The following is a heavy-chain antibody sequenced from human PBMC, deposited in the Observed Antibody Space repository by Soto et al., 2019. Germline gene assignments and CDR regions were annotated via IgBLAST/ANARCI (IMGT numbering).Heavy chain of an antibody. D-gene: IGHD1-1*01. V-gene: IGHV3-23*01. J-gene: IGHJ4*02. CDR2: ISGGGSST. Sequence: GSLRLSCTASGFTFSNYVMSWVRQAPGRGLEWVSAISGGGSSTFYADSVKGRFVISRDNSKNTIHLQLDSLRAEDTAVYFCARVQILQFENIFDYWGQGA. CDR3: ARVQILQFENIFDY. CDR1: GFTFSNYV.